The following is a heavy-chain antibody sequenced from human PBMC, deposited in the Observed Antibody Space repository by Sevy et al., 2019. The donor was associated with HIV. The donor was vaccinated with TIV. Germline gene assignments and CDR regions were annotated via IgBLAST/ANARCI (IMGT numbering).Heavy chain of an antibody. CDR1: GFTVSNNY. CDR2: IYSGDST. D-gene: IGHD3-22*01. V-gene: IGHV3-53*01. Sequence: GVSLRLSCAASGFTVSNNYMSWVRQAPGKGLQWVSVIYSGDSTYYADSVKGRFTISRDNSKNTLYLQMNSLRAEDTAVYYCARLSVYYYDSSGYYTTGNAFDIWGQGTMVTVSS. CDR3: ARLSVYYYDSSGYYTTGNAFDI. J-gene: IGHJ3*02.